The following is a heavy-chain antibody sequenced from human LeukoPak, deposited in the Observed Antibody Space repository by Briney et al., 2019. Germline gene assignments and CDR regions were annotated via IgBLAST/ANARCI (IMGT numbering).Heavy chain of an antibody. Sequence: PGGSLRLSCVVSLLTFSSYEVTSVRHAPGKGHEWLSSISSSGSSIQYAHCVKGRFTIPRDNDKNQLSQQTKHVRAEELGLYDGARTRDVVFDYWGEGTLVTVCS. V-gene: IGHV3-48*03. J-gene: IGHJ4*02. D-gene: IGHD5-24*01. CDR2: ISSSGSSI. CDR1: LLTFSSYE. CDR3: ARTRDVVFDY.